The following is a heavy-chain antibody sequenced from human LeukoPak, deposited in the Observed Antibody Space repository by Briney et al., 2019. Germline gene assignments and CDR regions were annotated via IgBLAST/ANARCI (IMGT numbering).Heavy chain of an antibody. J-gene: IGHJ4*02. Sequence: GGSLRLSCAASGFTFSTYSMNWVRQAPGKGLEWISFIDGSTRTIFYADSVKGRFTISRDNSKNTLYLQMNSLRAEDTAVYYCAKAGYSTLADYWGQGTLVTVSS. D-gene: IGHD4-11*01. V-gene: IGHV3-48*01. CDR1: GFTFSTYS. CDR3: AKAGYSTLADY. CDR2: IDGSTRTI.